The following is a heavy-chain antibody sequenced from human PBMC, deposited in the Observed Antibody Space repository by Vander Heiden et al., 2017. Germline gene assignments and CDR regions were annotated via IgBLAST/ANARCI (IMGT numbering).Heavy chain of an antibody. CDR2: SSGSGGST. V-gene: IGHV3-23*01. CDR1: GFTFSSYA. Sequence: EVQLLESGGGLVQPGGSLRLSCAASGFTFSSYAMSWVRQAPGKGLEWVSASSGSGGSTYYADSVKGRFTISRDNSKNTLYLQMNSLRAEDTAVYYCAKASSDSSGYDYWGQGTLVTVSS. CDR3: AKASSDSSGYDY. D-gene: IGHD3-22*01. J-gene: IGHJ4*02.